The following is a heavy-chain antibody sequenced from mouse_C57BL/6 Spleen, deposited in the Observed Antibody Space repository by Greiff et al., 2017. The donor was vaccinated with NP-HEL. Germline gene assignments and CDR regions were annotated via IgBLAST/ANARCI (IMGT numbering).Heavy chain of an antibody. D-gene: IGHD2-2*01. V-gene: IGHV1-15*01. Sequence: QVQLQQSGAELVRPGASVTLSCKASGYTFTDYEMHWVKQTPVHGLEWIGAIDPETGGTAYNQKFKGKAILTADKSSSTAYMELRSLTSEDSAVYYCTSPLSTMVTSSYWYFDVWGTGTTVTVSS. CDR1: GYTFTDYE. CDR3: TSPLSTMVTSSYWYFDV. CDR2: IDPETGGT. J-gene: IGHJ1*03.